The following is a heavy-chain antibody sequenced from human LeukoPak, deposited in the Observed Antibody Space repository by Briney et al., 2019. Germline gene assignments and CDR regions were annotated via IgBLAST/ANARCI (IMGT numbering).Heavy chain of an antibody. CDR1: GFTFSTYW. Sequence: PGGSLRLSCAASGFTFSTYWMHWVRQASGKGLLWVARINTDGSSTLYADSVKGRFTISRDNAKSTLYLQMDSLRPEDTAVYYCARVDPTGDGYNCFDSWGQGTLVTVSS. D-gene: IGHD5-24*01. CDR2: INTDGSST. CDR3: ARVDPTGDGYNCFDS. V-gene: IGHV3-74*01. J-gene: IGHJ4*02.